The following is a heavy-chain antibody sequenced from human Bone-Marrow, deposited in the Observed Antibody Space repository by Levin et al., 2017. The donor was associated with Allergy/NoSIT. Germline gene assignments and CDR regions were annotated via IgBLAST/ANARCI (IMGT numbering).Heavy chain of an antibody. Sequence: GESLKISCRASGYTFTTYHISWVRQAPGQGLEWMGRISPSTGHTDYAQKFQDRVTLTTDTSATTVYMELRSLTSDDTAVYYCTRDYPSDCSSISCPSPFDYWGQGSLVTVSS. CDR3: TRDYPSDCSSISCPSPFDY. CDR1: GYTFTTYH. CDR2: ISPSTGHT. D-gene: IGHD3-3*02. V-gene: IGHV1-18*01. J-gene: IGHJ4*02.